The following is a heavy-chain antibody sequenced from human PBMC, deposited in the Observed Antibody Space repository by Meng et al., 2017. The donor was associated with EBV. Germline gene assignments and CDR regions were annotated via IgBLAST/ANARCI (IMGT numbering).Heavy chain of an antibody. D-gene: IGHD6-19*01. Sequence: QLRLVQSGAGGKRPGAAGKVSCKASGYTFTGYYMHWVRQAPGQGLEWMGRINPNSGGTNYAQKFQGRVTMTRDTSISTAYMELSRLRSDDTAVYYCARVGIAVAGTGDYWGQGTLVTVSS. CDR1: GYTFTGYY. J-gene: IGHJ4*02. CDR3: ARVGIAVAGTGDY. V-gene: IGHV1-2*06. CDR2: INPNSGGT.